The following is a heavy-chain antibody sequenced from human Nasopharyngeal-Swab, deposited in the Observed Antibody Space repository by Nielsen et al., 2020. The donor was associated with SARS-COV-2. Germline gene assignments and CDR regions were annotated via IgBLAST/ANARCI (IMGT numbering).Heavy chain of an antibody. CDR1: RYTFTSYD. CDR3: ARGGYGNYLGYYNYMDV. D-gene: IGHD4-11*01. CDR2: MNPNSGNT. V-gene: IGHV1-8*01. Sequence: ASVKVSCKASRYTFTSYDINWVRQATGQGLEWMGWMNPNSGNTGYAQKFQGRVTMTRNTSISTAYMELSSMRSEDTAVYYCARGGYGNYLGYYNYMDVWGKGTTVTVSS. J-gene: IGHJ6*03.